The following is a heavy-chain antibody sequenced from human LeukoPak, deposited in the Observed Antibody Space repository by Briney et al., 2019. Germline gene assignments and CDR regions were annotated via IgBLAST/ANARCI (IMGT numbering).Heavy chain of an antibody. J-gene: IGHJ4*02. CDR1: GFTFSSYT. CDR3: ARTYYFDSSGYYPPHPFDH. D-gene: IGHD3-22*01. Sequence: GGSLRLTCAASGFTFSSYTMNWVRQAPGKGLEWVSSISSGSSYIYYADSVKGRFTISRDNANNSLYLQMNSLRAEDTAVYYCARTYYFDSSGYYPPHPFDHWGQGTLVTVSS. CDR2: ISSGSSYI. V-gene: IGHV3-21*01.